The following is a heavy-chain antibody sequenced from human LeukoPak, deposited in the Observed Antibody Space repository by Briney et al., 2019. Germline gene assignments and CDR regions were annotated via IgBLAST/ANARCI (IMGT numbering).Heavy chain of an antibody. CDR3: ARVLRDGYNCNY. J-gene: IGHJ4*02. CDR1: GYTFTGYN. V-gene: IGHV1-2*02. Sequence: ASVKDSCKASGYTFTGYNMHSVRQAPGQGLEWMGWINPNSGGTNYAQKFQGRVTMTRDTSISTAYMELSRLRSDDTAVYYCARVLRDGYNCNYWGQGTLVTVSS. D-gene: IGHD5-24*01. CDR2: INPNSGGT.